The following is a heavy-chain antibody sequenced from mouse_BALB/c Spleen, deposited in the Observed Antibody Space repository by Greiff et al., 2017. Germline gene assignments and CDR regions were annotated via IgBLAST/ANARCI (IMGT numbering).Heavy chain of an antibody. Sequence: VQLQQSGAELMKPGASVKISCKATGYTFSSYWIEWVKQRPGHGLEWIGEILPGSGSTNYNEKFKGKATFTADTSSNTAYMQLSSLTSEDSAVYYCARAVVEGYFDVWGAGTTVTVSS. D-gene: IGHD1-1*01. V-gene: IGHV1-9*01. J-gene: IGHJ1*01. CDR1: GYTFSSYW. CDR2: ILPGSGST. CDR3: ARAVVEGYFDV.